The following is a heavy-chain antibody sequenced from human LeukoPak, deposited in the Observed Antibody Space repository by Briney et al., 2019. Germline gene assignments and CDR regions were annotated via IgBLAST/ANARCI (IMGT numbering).Heavy chain of an antibody. Sequence: PGGSLRLSCAASGFTFSNYNMNWVRQAPGKGLEWVSSISSSSSYIYYGDSVKGRFTISRDNAKNSLFLQTNSLRAEDTAVYFCARHRPRWSPDVWGQGTTVTVPS. D-gene: IGHD3-3*01. CDR2: ISSSSSYI. CDR1: GFTFSNYN. V-gene: IGHV3-21*01. CDR3: ARHRPRWSPDV. J-gene: IGHJ6*02.